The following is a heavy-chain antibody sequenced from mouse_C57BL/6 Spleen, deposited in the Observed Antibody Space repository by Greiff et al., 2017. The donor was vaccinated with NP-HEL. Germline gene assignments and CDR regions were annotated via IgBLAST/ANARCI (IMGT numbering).Heavy chain of an antibody. CDR1: GFNIKDYY. V-gene: IGHV14-2*01. J-gene: IGHJ2*01. CDR3: ARRSYGSSRVYFDY. CDR2: IDPEDGDT. Sequence: VQLQQSGAELVKPGASVKLSCTASGFNIKDYYMHWVKQRTEQGLEWIGRIDPEDGDTKYAPKFQGKATITADTSSNTAYLQLSSLTSEDTAVYYCARRSYGSSRVYFDYWGQGTTLTVSS. D-gene: IGHD1-1*01.